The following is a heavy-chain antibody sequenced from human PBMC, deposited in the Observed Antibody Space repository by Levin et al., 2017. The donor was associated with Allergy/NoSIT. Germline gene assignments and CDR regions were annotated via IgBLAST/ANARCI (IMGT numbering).Heavy chain of an antibody. CDR3: ATHTYCGGACYYDY. Sequence: LSLTCAAASGFTFSRYWMSWVRQAPGKGLEWVANIKQDGSEKYYVDSVKGRFTISRDNAKNSLYLQMNSLRDEDTAVYYCATHTYCGGACYYDYWGQGTLVTVSS. D-gene: IGHD2-21*02. CDR1: GFTFSRYW. J-gene: IGHJ4*02. CDR2: IKQDGSEK. V-gene: IGHV3-7*01.